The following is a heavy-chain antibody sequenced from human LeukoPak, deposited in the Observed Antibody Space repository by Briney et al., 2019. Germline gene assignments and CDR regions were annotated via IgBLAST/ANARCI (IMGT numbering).Heavy chain of an antibody. D-gene: IGHD6-13*01. CDR2: IYSGGST. CDR1: GFTVSSNY. V-gene: IGHV3-53*01. Sequence: PGGSLRLSCAASGFTVSSNYMSWVRQAPGKGLEWVSVIYSGGSTYYADSVKGRFTISRDNSKNTLYLQMNSLRAEDTAVYYCARDDSSWPFFDYWGQGTLVTVSS. J-gene: IGHJ4*02. CDR3: ARDDSSWPFFDY.